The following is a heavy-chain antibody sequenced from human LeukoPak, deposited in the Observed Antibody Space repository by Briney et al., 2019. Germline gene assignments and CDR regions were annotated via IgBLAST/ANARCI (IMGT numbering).Heavy chain of an antibody. V-gene: IGHV4-34*01. Sequence: SETLSLICAVYGGSFSGYYWSWIRQPPGKGLEWIGEINHSGSTNYNPSLKSRVTISVDTSKNQFSLKLSSVTAADTAVYYCARAPSGGSPNWFDPWGQGTLVTVSS. CDR1: GGSFSGYY. J-gene: IGHJ5*02. D-gene: IGHD2-15*01. CDR3: ARAPSGGSPNWFDP. CDR2: INHSGST.